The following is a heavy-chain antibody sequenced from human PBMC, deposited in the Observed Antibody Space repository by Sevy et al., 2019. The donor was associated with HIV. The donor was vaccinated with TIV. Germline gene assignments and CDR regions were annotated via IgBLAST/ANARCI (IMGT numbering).Heavy chain of an antibody. J-gene: IGHJ4*02. CDR2: IYYSGST. D-gene: IGHD2-2*02. CDR3: ARGSAVLSATIWDGFDY. V-gene: IGHV4-59*01. Sequence: SETLSLTCTVSGGSISNYFWSWIRQPPGKGLEWIGYIYYSGSTNYNPSLKSRVTILVDTSKNQFSLKLRSVTAADTAVYYCARGSAVLSATIWDGFDYWGQGTLVTVSS. CDR1: GGSISNYF.